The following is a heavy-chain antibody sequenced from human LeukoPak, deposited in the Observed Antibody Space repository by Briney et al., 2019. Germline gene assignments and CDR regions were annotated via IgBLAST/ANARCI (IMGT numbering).Heavy chain of an antibody. CDR1: GGSISSYY. Sequence: PSETLSLXCTVSGGSISSYYWSWIRQPPGKGLEWIGYIYYSGSTNYNPSLKSRVTISVDTSKNQFSLKLSSVTAADTAVYYCARYAYSGSYYVDYWGQGTLVTVSS. J-gene: IGHJ4*02. CDR2: IYYSGST. D-gene: IGHD1-26*01. CDR3: ARYAYSGSYYVDY. V-gene: IGHV4-59*01.